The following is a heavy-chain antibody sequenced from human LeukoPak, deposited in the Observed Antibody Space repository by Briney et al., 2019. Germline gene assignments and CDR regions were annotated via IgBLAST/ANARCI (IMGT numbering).Heavy chain of an antibody. Sequence: SETLSLTCTVSGGSISSGSYYWSWIRQPAGKGLEWIGRIYTSGSTNYNPSLKSRVTISVDTSKNQFSLKLSSVTAADTAVYYCARGSNYYDSSGGDAFDIWGQGTMVTVSS. CDR3: ARGSNYYDSSGGDAFDI. V-gene: IGHV4-61*02. D-gene: IGHD3-22*01. CDR1: GGSISSGSYY. CDR2: IYTSGST. J-gene: IGHJ3*02.